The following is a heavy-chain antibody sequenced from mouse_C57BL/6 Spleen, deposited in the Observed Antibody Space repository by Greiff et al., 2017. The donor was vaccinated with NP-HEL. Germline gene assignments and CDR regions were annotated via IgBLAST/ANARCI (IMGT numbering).Heavy chain of an antibody. CDR3: ARSVLN. Sequence: VQLQQPGAELVKPGASVKLSCKASGYTFTSYWMQWVKQRPGQGLEWIGEIDPSDSYTNYNQKFKGKATLTVDTSSSTAYMQLSSLTSEDSAVYYCARSVLNWGQGTTLTVSS. J-gene: IGHJ2*01. CDR2: IDPSDSYT. D-gene: IGHD1-1*01. V-gene: IGHV1-50*01. CDR1: GYTFTSYW.